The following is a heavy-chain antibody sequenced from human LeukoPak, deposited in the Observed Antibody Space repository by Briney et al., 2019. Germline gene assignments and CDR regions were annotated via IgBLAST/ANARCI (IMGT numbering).Heavy chain of an antibody. V-gene: IGHV4-61*02. CDR1: GGSISSGSHY. CDR3: ARDPSGLYYDSSGDY. CDR2: IYTSGAT. J-gene: IGHJ4*02. D-gene: IGHD3-22*01. Sequence: SETLSLTCTVSGGSISSGSHYWSWIRQPAGKGLEWIGRIYTSGATNYNPSLKSRAPISVDTSKNQFSLKLSSVTAADTAVYYCARDPSGLYYDSSGDYWGQGALVTVSS.